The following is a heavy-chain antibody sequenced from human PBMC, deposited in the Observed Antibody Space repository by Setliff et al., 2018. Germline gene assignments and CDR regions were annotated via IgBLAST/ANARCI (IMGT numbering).Heavy chain of an antibody. CDR3: ARDRYYNSWSGTSITAPHDAFDI. D-gene: IGHD3-3*01. V-gene: IGHV1-46*03. CDR1: GYTLTNYY. CDR2: INPSGGLT. J-gene: IGHJ3*02. Sequence: ASVKVSCKASGYTLTNYYMHWVRQAPGHGPEWMGIINPSGGLTRYAQKFQGRVTMTRDTSTSTVYMEVSSLRSEDTAVYYCARDRYYNSWSGTSITAPHDAFDIWGQGTMVTVSS.